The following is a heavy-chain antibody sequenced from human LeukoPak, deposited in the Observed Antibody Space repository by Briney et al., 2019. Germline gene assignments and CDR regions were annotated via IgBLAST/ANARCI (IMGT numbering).Heavy chain of an antibody. J-gene: IGHJ3*02. CDR2: ISGSGGST. CDR1: GFTFSSYG. CDR3: AWYYYDSSGYRDAFDI. Sequence: PGGSLRLSCAASGFTFSSYGMSWVRQAPGKGLEWVSAISGSGGSTYYADSVKGRFTISRDNSKNTLYLQMNSLRAEDTAVYYCAWYYYDSSGYRDAFDIWGQGTMVTVSS. D-gene: IGHD3-22*01. V-gene: IGHV3-23*01.